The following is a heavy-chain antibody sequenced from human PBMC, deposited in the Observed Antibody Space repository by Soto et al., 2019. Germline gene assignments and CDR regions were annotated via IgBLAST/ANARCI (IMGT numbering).Heavy chain of an antibody. CDR2: IHYSGTT. CDR1: GFSISSSGCY. J-gene: IGHJ4*02. CDR3: ARYNSYAIDY. V-gene: IGHV4-61*05. D-gene: IGHD2-8*01. Sequence: PLETLCLSCTFSGFSISSSGCYWGWIRQPPGKGLEWIANIHYSGTTNYHPSLASRVTLSVDTSKNQCSLKMTSVTAADRAMYFCARYNSYAIDYWGRGTLVTVSS.